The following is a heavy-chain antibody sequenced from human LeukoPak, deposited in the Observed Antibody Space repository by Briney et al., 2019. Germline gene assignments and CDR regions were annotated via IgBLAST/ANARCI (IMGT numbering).Heavy chain of an antibody. Sequence: SETLSLTCTVSGGSISSYYWSWIRQPPGKGLEWIGYIYYSGRTNYNPSLKSRVTMSVDTSKNQFSLKLSSVTAADTAVYYRARGRVSSSTWYSTYYYFFYVDLWGKGTTVTVSS. CDR1: GGSISSYY. J-gene: IGHJ6*03. D-gene: IGHD4-11*01. CDR2: IYYSGRT. V-gene: IGHV4-59*01. CDR3: ARGRVSSSTWYSTYYYFFYVDL.